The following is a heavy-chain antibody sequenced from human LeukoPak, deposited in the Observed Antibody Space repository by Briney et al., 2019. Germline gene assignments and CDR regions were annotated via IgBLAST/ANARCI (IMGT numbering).Heavy chain of an antibody. CDR3: ARGEQSPEGNWFHP. CDR2: INPNSGCT. D-gene: IGHD6-19*01. V-gene: IGHV1-2*02. Sequence: ASVKVSCKASGYTFTGYYMHWVRQAPGQGLEWMGWINPNSGCTNYAQKFQGRVAMTRDTSISTAYMELSRRRAEDTGVYYCARGEQSPEGNWFHPWGQGTLLSV. CDR1: GYTFTGYY. J-gene: IGHJ5*02.